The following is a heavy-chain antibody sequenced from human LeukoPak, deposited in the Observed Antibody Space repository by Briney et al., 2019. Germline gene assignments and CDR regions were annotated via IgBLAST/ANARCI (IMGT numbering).Heavy chain of an antibody. CDR3: AKDGDIAAAAYYFDY. D-gene: IGHD6-13*01. V-gene: IGHV4-59*01. Sequence: SETLSLTCTVSGGSISSYYWSWIRQPPGKGLEWIGFIYYSGSTKYNPSLKSRVTISVDTSKTEFSLKLSSVTAADTAVYYCAKDGDIAAAAYYFDYWGQGTLVTVSS. J-gene: IGHJ4*02. CDR2: IYYSGST. CDR1: GGSISSYY.